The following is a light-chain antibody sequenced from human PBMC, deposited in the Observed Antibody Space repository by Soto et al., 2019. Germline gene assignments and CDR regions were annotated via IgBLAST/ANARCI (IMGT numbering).Light chain of an antibody. CDR2: AAS. Sequence: IPLTQSPSTLSVSLPERARIXCRASQSISSYLNWYQQKPGKAPKLLIYAASSLQSGVPSRFSDSGSGTDFTLTISSLQPEDFATYCCQQSYSTPRTFGQGTKV. V-gene: IGKV1-39*01. CDR3: QQSYSTPRT. J-gene: IGKJ1*01. CDR1: QSISSY.